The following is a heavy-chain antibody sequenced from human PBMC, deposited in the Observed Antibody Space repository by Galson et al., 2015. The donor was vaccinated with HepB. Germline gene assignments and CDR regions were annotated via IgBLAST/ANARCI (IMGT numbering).Heavy chain of an antibody. J-gene: IGHJ3*02. CDR1: GYTFTGYY. CDR3: ARDLYYYDSSGFDI. Sequence: SVKVSCKASGYTFTGYYMHWVRQAPGQGLEWMGWINPNSGGTNYAQKFQGRVTMTRDTSISTAYMELSRLRSDDTAVYYCARDLYYYDSSGFDIWGQGTMVTVSS. V-gene: IGHV1-2*02. CDR2: INPNSGGT. D-gene: IGHD3-22*01.